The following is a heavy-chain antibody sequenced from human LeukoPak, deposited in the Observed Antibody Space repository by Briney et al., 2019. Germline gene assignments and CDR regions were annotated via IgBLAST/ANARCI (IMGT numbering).Heavy chain of an antibody. V-gene: IGHV3-23*01. D-gene: IGHD2-21*01. Sequence: GGSLRLSCAASGFTFSNYAMSWVRQAPGKGLEWVSGITTSGDSTYYADSVKGRFTISRDNSKNTLYLQMNSLRAEDTAVYYCAKDYGDSSWSQGTLVTVSS. CDR3: AKDYGDSS. CDR1: GFTFSNYA. J-gene: IGHJ5*02. CDR2: ITTSGDST.